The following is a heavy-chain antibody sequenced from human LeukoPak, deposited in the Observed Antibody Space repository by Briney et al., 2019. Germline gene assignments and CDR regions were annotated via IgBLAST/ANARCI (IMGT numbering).Heavy chain of an antibody. D-gene: IGHD3-10*01. CDR2: ISGSENYI. Sequence: GGSLRLSCEASGFTFSDYYMSWIRQAPGKGLEWLAYISGSENYIYYADSVKGRFTISRDNAKNSLYLQMNSLRAEDTALYYCGKDVGSGTMTVGFDIWGQGTMVTVSS. CDR1: GFTFSDYY. V-gene: IGHV3-11*01. CDR3: GKDVGSGTMTVGFDI. J-gene: IGHJ3*02.